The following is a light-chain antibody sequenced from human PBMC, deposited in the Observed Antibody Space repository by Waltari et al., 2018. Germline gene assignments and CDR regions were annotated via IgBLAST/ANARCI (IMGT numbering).Light chain of an antibody. CDR1: DIGRKN. CDR2: DNS. Sequence: SYVVTQPPSVSLAPGKTATITCGGDDIGRKNVCWYQRGPGQAPVLVVYDNSDRSSGVPERFSGSNSGDTATLTISRVEVGDEADFYCQVWDSTTDHAIFGGGTKLTVL. CDR3: QVWDSTTDHAI. V-gene: IGLV3-21*03. J-gene: IGLJ2*01.